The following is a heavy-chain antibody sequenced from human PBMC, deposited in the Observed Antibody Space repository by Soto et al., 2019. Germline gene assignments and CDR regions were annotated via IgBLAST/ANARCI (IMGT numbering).Heavy chain of an antibody. CDR2: ISGRGSAT. CDR3: AKDPSPVVVVASAFDF. J-gene: IGHJ3*01. CDR1: GFTFSTSG. V-gene: IGHV3-23*01. Sequence: EVQLLESGGGLVQPGESLRLSCAASGFTFSTSGMTWVRQAPGKGLEWVSGISGRGSATYYADSGKGRFTISRDDSKNTLYLHMNSLRVDDTALYYCAKDPSPVVVVASAFDFWGQGTMVTVSS. D-gene: IGHD2-15*01.